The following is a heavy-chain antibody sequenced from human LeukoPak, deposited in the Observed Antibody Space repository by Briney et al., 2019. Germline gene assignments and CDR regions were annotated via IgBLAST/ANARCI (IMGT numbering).Heavy chain of an antibody. Sequence: GGSLRLSCAASGFTFSSYAMHWVRQAPGKGLEWVAVISYDGSNKYYADSVKGRFTISRDNSKNTLYLQMNTLRAEDTAIYYCTKTGGPWDWGQGTLVTVSS. J-gene: IGHJ4*02. CDR1: GFTFSSYA. CDR3: TKTGGPWD. CDR2: ISYDGSNK. V-gene: IGHV3-30-3*02. D-gene: IGHD7-27*01.